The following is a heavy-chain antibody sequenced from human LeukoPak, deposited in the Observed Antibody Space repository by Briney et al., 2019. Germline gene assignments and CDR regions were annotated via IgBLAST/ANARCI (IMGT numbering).Heavy chain of an antibody. D-gene: IGHD3-22*01. CDR1: GGSISSGSYY. Sequence: SETLSLTCTVSGGSISSGSYYWSWIRQPAGKGLEWIGRIYTSGSTNYNPSLKSRVTISVDTSKNQFSLKLSSVTAADTAVYYCARGGWYYYDSNGYYLIDNWGQGTLVTVSS. J-gene: IGHJ4*02. V-gene: IGHV4-61*02. CDR2: IYTSGST. CDR3: ARGGWYYYDSNGYYLIDN.